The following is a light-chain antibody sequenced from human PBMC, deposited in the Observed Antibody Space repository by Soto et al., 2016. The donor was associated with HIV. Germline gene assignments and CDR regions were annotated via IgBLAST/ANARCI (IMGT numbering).Light chain of an antibody. CDR2: QDN. CDR3: QAWDSSTAI. CDR1: KLGDKY. J-gene: IGLJ2*01. V-gene: IGLV3-1*01. Sequence: SYELTQPPSVSVSPGQTASITCSGDKLGDKYASWYQQKPGQSPVLVIYQDNKRPSGIPERFSGSNSGNTATLTISGTQATDEADYYCQAWDSSTAIFGGGTKLTVL.